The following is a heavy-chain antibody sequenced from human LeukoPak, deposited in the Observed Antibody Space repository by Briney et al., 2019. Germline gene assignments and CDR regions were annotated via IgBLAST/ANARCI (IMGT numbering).Heavy chain of an antibody. D-gene: IGHD3-22*01. J-gene: IGHJ6*02. V-gene: IGHV3-9*01. CDR3: AKDLSSAITSALVLDV. CDR2: ITWNRDNI. CDR1: GFTFDDYA. Sequence: GRSLRLSCTVSGFTFDDYAMHWVRHTPGKGLEWVAGITWNRDNIGYGDSVKGRFTISRDNVKNVLYLQMNSLRPEDTALHYCAKDLSSAITSALVLDVWGQGTTVIVS.